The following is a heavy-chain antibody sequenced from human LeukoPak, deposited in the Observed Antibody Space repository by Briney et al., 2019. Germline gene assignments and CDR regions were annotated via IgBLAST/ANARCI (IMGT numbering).Heavy chain of an antibody. V-gene: IGHV3-23*01. CDR3: VSRAGASVFYYFDF. J-gene: IGHJ4*02. Sequence: GGSLRLSCTGSGFTFSTHAMTWIRQAPGQGPEWASSISGNGRTTYYSDSVRGRFTISRDNSRNTLYLQMNSLRADDTAVYFCVSRAGASVFYYFDFWGLGTLVTVSS. D-gene: IGHD2/OR15-2a*01. CDR2: ISGNGRTT. CDR1: GFTFSTHA.